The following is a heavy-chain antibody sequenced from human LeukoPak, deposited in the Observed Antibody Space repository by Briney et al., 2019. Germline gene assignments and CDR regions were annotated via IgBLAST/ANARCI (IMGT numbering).Heavy chain of an antibody. J-gene: IGHJ6*02. CDR3: ARDSGTMVRGVMSYFGYYYGMDV. D-gene: IGHD3-10*01. Sequence: SETLSLTCTVSGGSISSGGYYWSWIRQHPGKGLEWIGYIYYSGSTYYNPSLKSRVTISVDTSKNQFSLKLSSVTAADTAVYYCARDSGTMVRGVMSYFGYYYGMDVWGQGATVTVSS. CDR2: IYYSGST. V-gene: IGHV4-61*08. CDR1: GGSISSGGYY.